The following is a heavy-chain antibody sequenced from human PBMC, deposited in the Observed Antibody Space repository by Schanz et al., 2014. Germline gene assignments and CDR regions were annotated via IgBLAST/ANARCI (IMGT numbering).Heavy chain of an antibody. CDR1: NYIFTKYY. CDR2: IIPILGIT. D-gene: IGHD6-19*01. CDR3: ARGLGDERWLDLNEAFDI. Sequence: QVQLVQSGAEVKKPGASVKVSCKASNYIFTKYYIHCVRQAPGQGLEWMGRIIPILGITNVAQTFQDRVTITADKSTSTAYMELSSLRSEDTAVYYCARGLGDERWLDLNEAFDIWGQGTIVTVSS. J-gene: IGHJ3*02. V-gene: IGHV1-69*09.